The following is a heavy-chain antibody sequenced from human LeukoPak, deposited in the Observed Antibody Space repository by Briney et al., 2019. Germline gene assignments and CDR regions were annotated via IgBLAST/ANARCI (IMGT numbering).Heavy chain of an antibody. D-gene: IGHD3-22*01. V-gene: IGHV4-39*01. CDR2: IYYSGST. CDR3: ARLRRADFYYDSTAYFDY. Sequence: PSETLYLTCTVSGGSISSSSYYWGWIRQPPGKGLEWIGSIYYSGSTYYNPSLKSRVTISVDTSKDQFSLKLSSVTAADTAVYYSARLRRADFYYDSTAYFDYWGQGTLVTVSS. J-gene: IGHJ4*02. CDR1: GGSISSSSYY.